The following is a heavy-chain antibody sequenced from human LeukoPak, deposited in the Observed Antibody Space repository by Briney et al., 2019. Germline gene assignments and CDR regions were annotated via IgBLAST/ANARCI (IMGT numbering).Heavy chain of an antibody. CDR3: ARELGYCSGGSCLNYYGMDV. CDR1: GGTFSSYA. V-gene: IGHV1-69*13. D-gene: IGHD2-15*01. J-gene: IGHJ6*02. CDR2: IIPIFGTA. Sequence: SEKVSCKASGGTFSSYAISWVRQAPGQGLEWMGGIIPIFGTANYAQKFQGRVTITADESTSTAYMELSSLRSEDTAVYYCARELGYCSGGSCLNYYGMDVWGQGTTVTVSS.